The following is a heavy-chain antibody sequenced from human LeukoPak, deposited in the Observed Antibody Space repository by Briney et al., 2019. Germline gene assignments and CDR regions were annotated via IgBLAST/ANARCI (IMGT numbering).Heavy chain of an antibody. V-gene: IGHV3-48*03. CDR3: ARLRYYGGMDV. Sequence: GGSLRLSCAASGFTFTSYEMNWVRQAPGKGLEWVSYISSSGTNIYYADSLKGRFTISRDNAKNSLYLQMNSLRAEDTAVYYCARLRYYGGMDVWGKGTTVTVSS. CDR1: GFTFTSYE. J-gene: IGHJ6*03. CDR2: ISSSGTNI. D-gene: IGHD4-17*01.